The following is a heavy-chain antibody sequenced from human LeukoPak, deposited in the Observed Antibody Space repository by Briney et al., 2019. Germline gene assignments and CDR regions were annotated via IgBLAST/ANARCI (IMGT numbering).Heavy chain of an antibody. J-gene: IGHJ6*02. D-gene: IGHD3-10*01. CDR2: ISAYNANT. Sequence: ASVKVSCKASGYTFTNYGLTWVRQAPGQGLEWMGLISAYNANTNYAQKFQGRVTMTRDTSTSTVYMELSSLRSEDTAVYYCAREVEGGSGSYYHRYYYYGMDVWGQGTTVTVSS. CDR1: GYTFTNYG. V-gene: IGHV1-18*01. CDR3: AREVEGGSGSYYHRYYYYGMDV.